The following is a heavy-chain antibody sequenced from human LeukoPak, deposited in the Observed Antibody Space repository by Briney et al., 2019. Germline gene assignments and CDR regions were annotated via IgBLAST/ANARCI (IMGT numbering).Heavy chain of an antibody. J-gene: IGHJ4*02. CDR1: GFSFSSYS. CDR3: ARVRESSYDDYVWGNYRYTADY. V-gene: IGHV3-21*01. D-gene: IGHD3-16*02. CDR2: ISSSSSYI. Sequence: GGSLRLSCAASGFSFSSYSMNWVRQAAGEVLEWVSSISSSSSYIYYADSVTGRFTISRDNAKNSLYLQMNSLRAEDTAVYYCARVRESSYDDYVWGNYRYTADYWGQGTLVTVSS.